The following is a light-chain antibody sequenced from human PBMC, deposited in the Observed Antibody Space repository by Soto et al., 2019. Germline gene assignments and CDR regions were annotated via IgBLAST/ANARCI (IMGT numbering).Light chain of an antibody. V-gene: IGLV2-11*01. CDR1: SSDVGGYNY. Sequence: QSVLTQPRSVSGSPGQSVTISCTGTSSDVGGYNYVSWYQQHPGKAPKLMIYDVSKRPSGVPDRFSGSKSGNTASLTISGLQAEDEADYSCCSYAGSDTLVFGGGT. CDR3: CSYAGSDTLV. CDR2: DVS. J-gene: IGLJ2*01.